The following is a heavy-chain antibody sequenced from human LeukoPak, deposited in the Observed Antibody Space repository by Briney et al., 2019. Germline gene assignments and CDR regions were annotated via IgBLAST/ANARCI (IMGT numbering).Heavy chain of an antibody. V-gene: IGHV1-2*02. Sequence: ASVKVSCKASGYTFTGYYMHWVRQAPGQGLEWMGWINPNSGGTNYAQKFQGRVTMTRDTSISTAYMELSRLRSDDTAVYYCARDLAVGYYDSSGYYRPWGQGTLVTVSS. CDR1: GYTFTGYY. CDR3: ARDLAVGYYDSSGYYRP. CDR2: INPNSGGT. D-gene: IGHD3-22*01. J-gene: IGHJ5*02.